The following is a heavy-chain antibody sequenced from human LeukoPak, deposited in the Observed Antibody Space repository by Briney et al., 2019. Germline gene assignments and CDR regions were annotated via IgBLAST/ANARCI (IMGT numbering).Heavy chain of an antibody. Sequence: GASVKVSCKASGYTFTSYYMHWVRQAPGQGLEWMGIINPSGGSTSYAQKFQGRVTMTRDTSTSTVYMELSSLRSGDTAVYYCARVPLDPYYYYGMDVWGQGTTVTVSS. CDR2: INPSGGST. CDR1: GYTFTSYY. V-gene: IGHV1-46*01. D-gene: IGHD1-1*01. CDR3: ARVPLDPYYYYGMDV. J-gene: IGHJ6*02.